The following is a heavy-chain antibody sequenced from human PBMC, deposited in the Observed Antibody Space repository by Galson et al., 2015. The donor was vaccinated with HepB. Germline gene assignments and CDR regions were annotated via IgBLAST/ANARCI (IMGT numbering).Heavy chain of an antibody. CDR3: ARNPMVRGVIYYYGMDV. V-gene: IGHV1-18*01. CDR2: ISAYNGNT. Sequence: SVKVSCKASGYTFTSYGISWVRQAPGQGLEWMGWISAYNGNTNYAQKLQGRVTMTTDTSTSTAYMELRSLRSDDTAVDYCARNPMVRGVIYYYGMDVWGQGTTVTVSS. CDR1: GYTFTSYG. J-gene: IGHJ6*02. D-gene: IGHD3-10*01.